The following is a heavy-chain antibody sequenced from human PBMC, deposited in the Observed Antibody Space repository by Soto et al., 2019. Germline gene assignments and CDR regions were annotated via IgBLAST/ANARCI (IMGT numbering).Heavy chain of an antibody. J-gene: IGHJ4*02. V-gene: IGHV3-30*18. CDR1: GFTFNIYG. Sequence: GGSLRLSCAASGFTFNIYGMHWVRQAPDKGLEWVALISYDGGNQYYADSVKGRFTISRDNSKNTLFLQMNSLRADDTAVYYCAKDQASGQGSFDSWGQGTLVTVSS. CDR3: AKDQASGQGSFDS. CDR2: ISYDGGNQ.